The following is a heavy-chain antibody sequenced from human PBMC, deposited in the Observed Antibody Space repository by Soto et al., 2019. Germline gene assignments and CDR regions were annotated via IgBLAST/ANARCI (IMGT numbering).Heavy chain of an antibody. CDR3: TLDSSGWFGWFDP. Sequence: PVGSLRLSCAASGFTFSNAWMSWVRQAPGKGLEWVGRIKSKTDGGTTDYAAPVKGRFTISRDDSKNTLYLQMNSLKTEDTAVYYCTLDSSGWFGWFDPWGQGTLVTVS. D-gene: IGHD6-19*01. V-gene: IGHV3-15*01. CDR1: GFTFSNAW. CDR2: IKSKTDGGTT. J-gene: IGHJ5*02.